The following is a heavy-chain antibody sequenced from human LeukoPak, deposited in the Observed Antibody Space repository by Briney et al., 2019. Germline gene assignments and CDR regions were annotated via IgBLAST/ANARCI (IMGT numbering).Heavy chain of an antibody. CDR1: GGSISSSSYY. Sequence: SETLSLTCTVSGGSISSSSYYWSWIRQPAGKGLEWIGRIYTSGSTNYNPSLKSRVTISVDTSKNQFSLKLSSVTAADTAVYYCARAHAVGASQGAPDYWGQGTLVTVSS. J-gene: IGHJ4*02. V-gene: IGHV4-61*02. CDR2: IYTSGST. D-gene: IGHD1-26*01. CDR3: ARAHAVGASQGAPDY.